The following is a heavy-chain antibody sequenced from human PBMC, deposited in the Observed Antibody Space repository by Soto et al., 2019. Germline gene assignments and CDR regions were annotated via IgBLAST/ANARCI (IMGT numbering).Heavy chain of an antibody. D-gene: IGHD3-22*01. J-gene: IGHJ4*02. V-gene: IGHV4-59*08. CDR2: ISYSGNT. CDR1: GGSISSYY. CDR3: ARHGRWLPPAY. Sequence: PSETLSLTCTVSGGSISSYYWSWIRQPPGKGLEWIGYISYSGNTNYNPSLKSRVTISVDTSKNQFSLKLSSVTAADTAVYYCARHGRWLPPAYSGQGTLVIVSS.